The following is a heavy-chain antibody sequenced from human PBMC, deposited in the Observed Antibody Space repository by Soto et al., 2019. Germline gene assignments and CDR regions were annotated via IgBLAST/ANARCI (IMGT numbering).Heavy chain of an antibody. D-gene: IGHD3-3*01. V-gene: IGHV1-46*03. Sequence: ASVKGSCKASGYTFTSYYMHWVRQAPGQGLERMGIINPSGGSTGNGQNCKGRDTMTRDTSTRTVYMGLGSLGSEDTAVYYCARDRGAIAIVGVVNSQYNWYDWGGEGTVVIVSS. CDR2: INPSGGST. CDR1: GYTFTSYY. J-gene: IGHJ5*01. CDR3: ARDRGAIAIVGVVNSQYNWYDW.